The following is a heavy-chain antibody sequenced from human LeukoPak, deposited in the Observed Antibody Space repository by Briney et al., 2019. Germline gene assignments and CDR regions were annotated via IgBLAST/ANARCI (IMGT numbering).Heavy chain of an antibody. J-gene: IGHJ4*02. CDR1: GFTFSSYA. V-gene: IGHV3-66*01. CDR3: AKEEDSSGLDY. CDR2: IYSGGST. Sequence: GGSLRLSCAASGFTFSSYAMSWVRQAPGKGLEWVSVIYSGGSTYYADSVKGRFTISRDNSKNTLYLQMNSLRAEDTAVYYCAKEEDSSGLDYWGQGTLVTVSS. D-gene: IGHD3-22*01.